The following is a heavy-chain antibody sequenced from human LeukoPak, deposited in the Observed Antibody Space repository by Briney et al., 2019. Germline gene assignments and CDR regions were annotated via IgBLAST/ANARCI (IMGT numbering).Heavy chain of an antibody. CDR1: GFTFSSYG. J-gene: IGHJ6*02. CDR2: ISYDGSNK. CDR3: AKDQVRILYYYYGMDV. Sequence: PGGSLRLSCAASGFTFSSYGIHWVRQAPGKGLEWVAVISYDGSNKYYADSVKGRFTISRDNSKNTLYLQMNSLRAEDTAVYYCAKDQVRILYYYYGMDVWGQGTTVTVSS. V-gene: IGHV3-30*18. D-gene: IGHD1-1*01.